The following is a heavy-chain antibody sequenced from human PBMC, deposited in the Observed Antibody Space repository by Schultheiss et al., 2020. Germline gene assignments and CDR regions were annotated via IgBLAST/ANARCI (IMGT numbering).Heavy chain of an antibody. Sequence: GGSLRLSCAASGFTFSSYAMSWVRQAPGKGLEWVSAISGSGSTIYYADSVKGRFTISRDNAKNSLYLQMNSLRAEDTAVYYCARARSEYYGSGWNGMDVWGQGTTVTVSS. D-gene: IGHD3-10*01. J-gene: IGHJ6*02. CDR1: GFTFSSYA. V-gene: IGHV3-48*04. CDR2: ISGSGSTI. CDR3: ARARSEYYGSGWNGMDV.